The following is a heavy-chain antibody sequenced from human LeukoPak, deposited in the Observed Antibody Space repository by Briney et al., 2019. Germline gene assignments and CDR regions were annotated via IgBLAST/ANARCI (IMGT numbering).Heavy chain of an antibody. CDR2: ISWNSGSI. D-gene: IGHD6-13*01. CDR1: GFIFDDYA. Sequence: GGSLRLSCAASGFIFDDYAMHWVRQAPGKGLEWVSGISWNSGSIGYADSVKGRFTISRDNAKNSLYLQMNSLRAEDTAVYYCARIYSSSHYYYYYYMDVWGKGTTVTVSS. J-gene: IGHJ6*03. V-gene: IGHV3-9*01. CDR3: ARIYSSSHYYYYYYMDV.